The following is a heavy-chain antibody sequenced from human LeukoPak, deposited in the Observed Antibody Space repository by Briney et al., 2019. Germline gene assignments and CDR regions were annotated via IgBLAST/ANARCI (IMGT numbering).Heavy chain of an antibody. CDR3: ARGTIYGLDAFDI. CDR2: INSDGTTT. J-gene: IGHJ3*02. D-gene: IGHD3-3*01. Sequence: GGSLRLSCAASGFTFSSHWMHWVRQAPGKGLVWVSRINSDGTTTSYADSVKGRFTISRDNAKNTLYLQMNSLRAEDTVVYYCARGTIYGLDAFDIWGQGTMVTVSS. V-gene: IGHV3-74*01. CDR1: GFTFSSHW.